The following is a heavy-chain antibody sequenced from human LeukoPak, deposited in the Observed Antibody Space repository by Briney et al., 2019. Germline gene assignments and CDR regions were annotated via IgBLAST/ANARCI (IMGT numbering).Heavy chain of an antibody. CDR1: GFTFSSYG. D-gene: IGHD6-19*01. J-gene: IGHJ4*02. V-gene: IGHV3-30*18. CDR3: AKDSPVAGTPSYFDY. CDR2: ISYDGSNK. Sequence: GRSLRLSCAASGFTFSSYGMHWVRQAPGKGLEWVAVISYDGSNKYYADSVKGRFTISRDNSKNTLYLQMNSLRAEDTAVYYCAKDSPVAGTPSYFDYWGQGTPVTVSS.